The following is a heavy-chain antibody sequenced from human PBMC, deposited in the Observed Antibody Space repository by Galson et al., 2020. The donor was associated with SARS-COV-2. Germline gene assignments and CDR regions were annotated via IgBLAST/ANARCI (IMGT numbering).Heavy chain of an antibody. V-gene: IGHV3-30*04. J-gene: IGHJ3*01. CDR1: GFSFSVYA. Sequence: GKSLKISCAASGFSFSVYAMHWVRQAPGKGLEWVAMISYDGSDTFYADSVKGRFSVSRDKSKNTLNLQMNSLRAEDTGVYYCARGSFTIVVVGKAFDFWGQGTRVTVSS. D-gene: IGHD3-10*01. CDR2: ISYDGSDT. CDR3: ARGSFTIVVVGKAFDF.